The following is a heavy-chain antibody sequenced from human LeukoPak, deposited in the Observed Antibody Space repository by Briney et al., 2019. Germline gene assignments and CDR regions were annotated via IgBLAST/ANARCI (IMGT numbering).Heavy chain of an antibody. Sequence: GESLKISCKGSGYSFTNYWIAWVRQMPGKGLEWMGIIYPADSDTRYSPSFQGQVTISADKSISTAYLQWSSLKASDTAMYYCARPRDSSGYYAYWGQGTLVAVSS. CDR3: ARPRDSSGYYAY. CDR2: IYPADSDT. D-gene: IGHD3-22*01. V-gene: IGHV5-51*01. CDR1: GYSFTNYW. J-gene: IGHJ4*02.